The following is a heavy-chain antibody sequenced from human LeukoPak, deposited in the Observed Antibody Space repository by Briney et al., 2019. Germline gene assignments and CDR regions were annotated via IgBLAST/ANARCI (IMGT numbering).Heavy chain of an antibody. Sequence: GEPLRISCQGSGYTFTTYWIGWVRHMPGEGLEWMGIIYPGDSDTTYSPSFQGQVPFSADESISTAYLQWRSLKTSDTAMYYCTRNSHSNGMDVWGQGTTVTVSS. CDR3: TRNSHSNGMDV. CDR2: IYPGDSDT. V-gene: IGHV5-51*01. J-gene: IGHJ6*02. CDR1: GYTFTTYW. D-gene: IGHD2-15*01.